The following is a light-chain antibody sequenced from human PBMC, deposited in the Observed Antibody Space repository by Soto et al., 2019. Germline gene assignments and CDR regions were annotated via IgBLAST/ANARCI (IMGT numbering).Light chain of an antibody. CDR1: QAISTY. J-gene: IGKJ4*01. CDR2: AAS. Sequence: DIQLTQSPCFLSASIGDSVTITCRASQAISTYLAWYQQRPGKAPNLLVYAASTLHSGVPSRFSGSGSGTEFTLTITSLQPEDVATYYCQQLHTYLLTFGGGTKVQIK. V-gene: IGKV1-9*01. CDR3: QQLHTYLLT.